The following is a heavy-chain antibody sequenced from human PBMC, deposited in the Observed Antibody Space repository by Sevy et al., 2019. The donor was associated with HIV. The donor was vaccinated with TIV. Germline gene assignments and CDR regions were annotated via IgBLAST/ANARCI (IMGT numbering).Heavy chain of an antibody. J-gene: IGHJ6*02. CDR3: AREGSYGDYMLSYYYGMDV. CDR1: GFSFRSYW. CDR2: IYQDGSEK. V-gene: IGHV3-7*01. D-gene: IGHD4-17*01. Sequence: GGSLRLSCAASGFSFRSYWMTWVRQAPGKGLEWVASIYQDGSEKYYMDSVKGRFTVSRDNAKNSLVLQMKSLGVEDTAVYYCAREGSYGDYMLSYYYGMDVWGQGTTVTVSS.